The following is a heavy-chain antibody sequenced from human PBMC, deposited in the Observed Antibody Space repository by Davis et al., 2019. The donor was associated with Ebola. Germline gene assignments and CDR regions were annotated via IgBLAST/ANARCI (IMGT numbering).Heavy chain of an antibody. CDR2: IYSGGST. V-gene: IGHV3-66*01. CDR3: VRDPLSVVVS. D-gene: IGHD2-15*01. J-gene: IGHJ4*02. CDR1: GFTVSSNY. Sequence: GESLKISCAASGFTVSSNYMSWVRQAPGKGLEWVSVIYSGGSTYYADSVKGRFTISRDNAKNSLYLQMNSLRAEDTAVYYCVRDPLSVVVSWGQGTLVTVSS.